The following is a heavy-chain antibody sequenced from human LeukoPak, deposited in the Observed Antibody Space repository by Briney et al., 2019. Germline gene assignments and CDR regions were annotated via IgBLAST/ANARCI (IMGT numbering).Heavy chain of an antibody. CDR3: ARSARVNYYGSGSQKNPYDY. V-gene: IGHV4-34*01. Sequence: PSETLSLTCAVYGGSFSGYYWSWIRQPPGKGLEWIGEINHSGSTNYNPSLKSRVTLSVDTSKNQFSLKLSSVTAADTAVYYCARSARVNYYGSGSQKNPYDYWGQGTLVTVSS. CDR2: INHSGST. CDR1: GGSFSGYY. J-gene: IGHJ4*02. D-gene: IGHD3-10*01.